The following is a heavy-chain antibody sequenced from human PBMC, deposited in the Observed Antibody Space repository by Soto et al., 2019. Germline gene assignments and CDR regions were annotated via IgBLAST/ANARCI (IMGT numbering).Heavy chain of an antibody. J-gene: IGHJ3*02. CDR3: GRGRPQLLLQETLDI. Sequence: SETLSPTSTDSGGSISRYYWSWIRQPPGTGLEWIGYIYYSGSTNYNPSLKSRVTISVDTPKNQFSLKLSSVTAADTAVYYCGRGRPQLLLQETLDIWDEGKRVS. D-gene: IGHD2-2*01. CDR1: GGSISRYY. V-gene: IGHV4-59*01. CDR2: IYYSGST.